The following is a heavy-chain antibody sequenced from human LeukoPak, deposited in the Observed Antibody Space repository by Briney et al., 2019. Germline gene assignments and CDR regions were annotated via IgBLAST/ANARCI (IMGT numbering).Heavy chain of an antibody. D-gene: IGHD3-10*01. CDR1: GGSISSYY. CDR3: ARHAHYSCKADY. J-gene: IGHJ4*02. CDR2: IYYSGST. V-gene: IGHV4-59*08. Sequence: SETLSLTCTVSGGSISSYYWSWIRQPPGKGLEWIGYIYYSGSTNYNPSPKSRVTISVDTSKNQFSRKLSSVTAADTAEYHCARHAHYSCKADYWDQGSLVTVSS.